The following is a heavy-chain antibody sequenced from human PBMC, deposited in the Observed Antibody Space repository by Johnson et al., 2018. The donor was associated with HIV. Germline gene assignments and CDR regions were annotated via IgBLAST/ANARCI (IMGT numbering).Heavy chain of an antibody. J-gene: IGHJ3*02. D-gene: IGHD3-3*01. CDR2: IKQDGSET. CDR3: ARDQAIFGVVLASDAFDI. Sequence: VQLVESGGGLVQPGGSLKLSCAASGFTIGGTWMSWVRQTPGKGPEWVANIKQDGSETYYVDSVQGRFTISRDNAKNSLYLQVNSLRAEDTAVYYCARDQAIFGVVLASDAFDIWGQGTMVTVSS. CDR1: GFTIGGTW. V-gene: IGHV3-7*01.